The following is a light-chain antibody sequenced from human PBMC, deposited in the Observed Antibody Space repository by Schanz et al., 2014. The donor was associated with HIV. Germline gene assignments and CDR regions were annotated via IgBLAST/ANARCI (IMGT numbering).Light chain of an antibody. CDR2: GNS. V-gene: IGLV1-40*01. CDR1: SSNIGAGYD. J-gene: IGLJ2*01. CDR3: SSYTSSSTLV. Sequence: QSVLTQPPSVSGAPGQRVTISCTGSSSNIGAGYDVHWYQHLPETAPKLLIYGNSNRPSGVPDRFSGSKSGTSASLVITGLQAEDEADYYCSSYTSSSTLVFGGGTKLTVL.